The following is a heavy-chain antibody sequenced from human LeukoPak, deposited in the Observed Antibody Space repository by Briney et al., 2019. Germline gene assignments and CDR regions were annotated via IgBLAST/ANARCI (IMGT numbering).Heavy chain of an antibody. CDR3: ATATGYSSGWHNY. J-gene: IGHJ4*02. CDR1: GFTFSSYA. D-gene: IGHD6-19*01. Sequence: GGSLRLSCAASGFTFSSYAMSWVRQAPGKGLEWVSAISGSGGSTDYADSVKGRFTISRDNPKNTLYLQMNSLRAEDTAVYHCATATGYSSGWHNYWGQGTLVTVSS. CDR2: ISGSGGST. V-gene: IGHV3-23*01.